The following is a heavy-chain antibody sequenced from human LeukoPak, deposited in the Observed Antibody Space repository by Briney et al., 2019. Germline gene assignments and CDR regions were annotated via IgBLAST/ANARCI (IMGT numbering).Heavy chain of an antibody. D-gene: IGHD6-13*01. CDR2: INPNSGGT. J-gene: IGHJ5*02. Sequence: ASVKVSCKASGYTFTGYYMHWVRQAPGQGLEWMGWINPNSGGTNYAQKFQGRVTMTRDTSISTAYMELSRLRSDDTAVYYCASASIGYSSSWSGWFDPWGQGTLVTVSS. CDR3: ASASIGYSSSWSGWFDP. V-gene: IGHV1-2*02. CDR1: GYTFTGYY.